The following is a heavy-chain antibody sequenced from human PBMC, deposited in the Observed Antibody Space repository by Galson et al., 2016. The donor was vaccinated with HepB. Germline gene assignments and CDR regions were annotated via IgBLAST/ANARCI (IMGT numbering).Heavy chain of an antibody. Sequence: SETLSLTCSVSGGSISDDYLNWVRQPPGKGLEWIGYVYKTEFTKYSPSLRSRLTISMDTSQNQFSLKLTSVTAADTAVYYCVTGCGWLPDFWGQGTLVTVSS. CDR3: VTGCGWLPDF. V-gene: IGHV4-59*01. CDR2: VYKTEFT. J-gene: IGHJ4*02. D-gene: IGHD5-12*01. CDR1: GGSISDDY.